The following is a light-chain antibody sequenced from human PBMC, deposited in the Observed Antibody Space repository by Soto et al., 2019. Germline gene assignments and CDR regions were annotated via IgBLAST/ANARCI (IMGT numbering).Light chain of an antibody. CDR1: SSDVGHYDY. CDR3: NSYSTSSTPLV. J-gene: IGLJ2*01. CDR2: DVN. V-gene: IGLV2-14*03. Sequence: QSALTQPASVSGSPGQSITISCTGTSSDVGHYDYVSWYQQHSGKAPRLMIYDVNNRPSGVSNRFSGSKSGNTASLTISGLQAEDEADYYCNSYSTSSTPLVFGGGTKVTVL.